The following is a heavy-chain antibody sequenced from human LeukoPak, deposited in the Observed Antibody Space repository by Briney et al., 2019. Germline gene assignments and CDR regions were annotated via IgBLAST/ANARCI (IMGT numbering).Heavy chain of an antibody. CDR3: ATGLERRGYYYGMDV. Sequence: TSETLSLTCTVSGGSISSYYWSWIRQPPGKGLEWIGYIYYSGSTNYNPSLKSRVTISVDTSKNQFSLKLSSVTAADTAVYYCATGLERRGYYYGMDVWGQGTTVTVSS. CDR1: GGSISSYY. D-gene: IGHD1-1*01. V-gene: IGHV4-59*01. J-gene: IGHJ6*02. CDR2: IYYSGST.